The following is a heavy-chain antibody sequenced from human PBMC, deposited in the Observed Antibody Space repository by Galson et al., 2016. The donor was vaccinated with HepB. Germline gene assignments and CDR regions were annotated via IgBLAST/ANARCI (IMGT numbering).Heavy chain of an antibody. D-gene: IGHD3-22*01. Sequence: SETLSLTCSVSGSSIRNRSFYWGWIRQPPGKGLEWIGSVYYDGRTYHNPSLKSRLTMSIDTSKNQFSLELNSVTAADTAVYYCARLMGFDSSGLCGQGTLVIVS. V-gene: IGHV4-39*01. CDR1: GSSIRNRSFY. CDR3: ARLMGFDSSGL. CDR2: VYYDGRT. J-gene: IGHJ4*02.